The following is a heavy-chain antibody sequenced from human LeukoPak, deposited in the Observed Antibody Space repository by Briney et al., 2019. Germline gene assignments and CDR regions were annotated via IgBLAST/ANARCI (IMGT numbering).Heavy chain of an antibody. CDR2: INHSGST. D-gene: IGHD2-15*01. J-gene: IGHJ4*02. CDR1: GGSFSGYY. V-gene: IGHV4-34*01. Sequence: SETLSLTCAVYGGSFSGYYWSWIRQPPGKGLEWIGEINHSGSTNYNPSLKSRVTISVDTSKNQFSLKLSSVTAADTAVYYCARGRCSGGSCYSGRYFDYCGQGTLVTVSS. CDR3: ARGRCSGGSCYSGRYFDY.